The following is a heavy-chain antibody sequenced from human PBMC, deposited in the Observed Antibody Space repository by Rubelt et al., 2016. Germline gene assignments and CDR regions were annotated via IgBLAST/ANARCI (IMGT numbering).Heavy chain of an antibody. D-gene: IGHD6-13*01. CDR3: ARMGSSWYYFDY. CDR2: IDWDDDK. CDR1: GFSLSTSGMC. V-gene: IGHV2-70*15. Sequence: QVTLRESGPALVKPTQTLTLTCTFSGFSLSTSGMCVSWIRQPPGKALEWLARIDWDDDKYYSTSLKTRLTISKDTAKNPVVLTMTNMDPVDTATYYCARMGSSWYYFDYWGQGTLVTVSS. J-gene: IGHJ4*02.